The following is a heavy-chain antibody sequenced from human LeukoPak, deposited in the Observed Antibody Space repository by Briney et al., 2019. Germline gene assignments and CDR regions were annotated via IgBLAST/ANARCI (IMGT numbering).Heavy chain of an antibody. CDR3: ARGPGITIFGVVMEAYYYGMDV. D-gene: IGHD3-3*01. CDR1: GFTFSSYW. CDR2: ISSSGSTI. Sequence: GGSLRLSCAASGFTFSSYWMSWVRQAPGKGLEWVSYISSSGSTIYYADSVKGRFTISRDNAKNSLYLQMNSLRAEDTAVYYCARGPGITIFGVVMEAYYYGMDVWGQGTTVTVSS. V-gene: IGHV3-48*04. J-gene: IGHJ6*02.